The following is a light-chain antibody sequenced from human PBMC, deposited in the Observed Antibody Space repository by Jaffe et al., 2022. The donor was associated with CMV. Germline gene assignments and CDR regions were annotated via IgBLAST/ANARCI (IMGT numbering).Light chain of an antibody. CDR3: SSYAGSNNLI. Sequence: QSALTQPPSASGSLGQSVTISCTGTSSDIGGFNYVSWYQQHPDKAPKLMISEVSQRPSGVPDRFSGSKSGNMAFLTVSGLQAEDEGDYYCSSYAGSNNLIFGGGTKLTVL. V-gene: IGLV2-8*01. J-gene: IGLJ2*01. CDR2: EVS. CDR1: SSDIGGFNY.